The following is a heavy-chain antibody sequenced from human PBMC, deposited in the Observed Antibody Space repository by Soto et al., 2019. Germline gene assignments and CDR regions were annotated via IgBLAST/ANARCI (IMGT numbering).Heavy chain of an antibody. Sequence: QVQLVQSGAEVKKPGSSVKVSCKASGGTFSSYAISWVRQAPGQGLEWMGGIIPIFGTANYAQKFQGRVKITADESTSTAYMELSSLRSEDTAVYYCARDPSDCAMIVGAAQGCAFDIWGQGTMVTVSS. CDR2: IIPIFGTA. CDR1: GGTFSSYA. D-gene: IGHD1-26*01. CDR3: ARDPSDCAMIVGAAQGCAFDI. J-gene: IGHJ3*02. V-gene: IGHV1-69*01.